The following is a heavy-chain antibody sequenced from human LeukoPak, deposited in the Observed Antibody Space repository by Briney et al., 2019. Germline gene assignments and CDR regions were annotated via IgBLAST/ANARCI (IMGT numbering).Heavy chain of an antibody. D-gene: IGHD4-17*01. Sequence: GASVKVSCKASGYTFTDYYINWVRQAPGQGLEWMGWINPNSGDTNYAQKFQGRVTMTRDTSISTAYMELSRLRSDDTAVYYCARASVMNLATVTTRWGQGTLVTVSS. CDR2: INPNSGDT. J-gene: IGHJ4*02. CDR1: GYTFTDYY. CDR3: ARASVMNLATVTTR. V-gene: IGHV1-2*02.